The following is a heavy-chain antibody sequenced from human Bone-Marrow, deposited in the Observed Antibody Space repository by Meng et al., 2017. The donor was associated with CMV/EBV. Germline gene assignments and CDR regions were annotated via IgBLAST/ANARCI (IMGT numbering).Heavy chain of an antibody. V-gene: IGHV3-11*06. CDR3: ARESYDFWSGYYGLYYYYGMDV. Sequence: GGSLRLSCAASGFTFSDYYMSWIRQAPGKGLEWVSSISSSSSYIYYADSVKGRFTISRDNAKNSLYLQMNSLRAEDTAVYYCARESYDFWSGYYGLYYYYGMDVWGQGTTVTVSS. CDR1: GFTFSDYY. CDR2: ISSSSSYI. D-gene: IGHD3-3*01. J-gene: IGHJ6*02.